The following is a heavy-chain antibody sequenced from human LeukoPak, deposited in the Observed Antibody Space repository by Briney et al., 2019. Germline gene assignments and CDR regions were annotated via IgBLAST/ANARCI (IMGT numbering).Heavy chain of an antibody. J-gene: IGHJ4*02. CDR2: IYHSGST. V-gene: IGHV4-38-2*02. CDR1: GYSMSSGYY. Sequence: EPSETLSLTCTVSGYSMSSGYYWGWIRQPPGKGLEWIGSIYHSGSTYYNPSLKSRVTISVDTSKNQFSLKLSSVTAADTAVYYCARTLWFGELFHFDYWGQGTLVTVSS. CDR3: ARTLWFGELFHFDY. D-gene: IGHD3-10*01.